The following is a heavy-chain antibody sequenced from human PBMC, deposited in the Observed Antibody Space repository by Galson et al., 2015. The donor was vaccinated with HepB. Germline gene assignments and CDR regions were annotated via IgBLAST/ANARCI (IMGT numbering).Heavy chain of an antibody. CDR2: ISGRGVDT. J-gene: IGHJ3*02. CDR1: GFPLSTNV. D-gene: IGHD2-2*01. V-gene: IGHV3-23*01. CDR3: ARDLRHCSGATCFSAFDI. Sequence: SLRLSCAGSGFPLSTNVMNWVRQSPGKGLEWVSGISGRGVDTYYADSVKGRFTISRDNSKNTLYLQMNSLRAEDTAVHYCARDLRHCSGATCFSAFDIWGQGTMVTVSS.